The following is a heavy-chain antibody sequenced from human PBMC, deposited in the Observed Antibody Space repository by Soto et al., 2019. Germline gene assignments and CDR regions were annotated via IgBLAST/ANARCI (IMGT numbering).Heavy chain of an antibody. CDR3: ARHTPGYCTNGVCFTYYFDY. D-gene: IGHD2-8*01. CDR2: IYYSGST. V-gene: IGHV4-59*08. J-gene: IGHJ4*02. CDR1: GGSISSYY. Sequence: TSETLSLTCTVSGGSISSYYWSWIRQPPGKGLEWIGYIYYSGSTNYNPSLKSRVTISVDTSKNQFSLKLSSVTAADTAVYYCARHTPGYCTNGVCFTYYFDYWGQGTLVTVSS.